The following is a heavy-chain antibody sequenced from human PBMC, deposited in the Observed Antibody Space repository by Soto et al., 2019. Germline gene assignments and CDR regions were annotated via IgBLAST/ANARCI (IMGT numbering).Heavy chain of an antibody. CDR3: AHRRGAAAEDWYFDL. CDR2: IYWDDDK. V-gene: IGHV2-5*02. CDR1: GFSLSTSGVG. D-gene: IGHD6-13*01. Sequence: QITLKESGPTLVKPTQTLTLTCTFSGFSLSTSGVGVGWIRQPPGKALEWLALIYWDDDKRYSPSLKSRLTITKDTSKNQVVLTLTNMDPVDTATYYCAHRRGAAAEDWYFDLWGRGTLVTVSS. J-gene: IGHJ2*01.